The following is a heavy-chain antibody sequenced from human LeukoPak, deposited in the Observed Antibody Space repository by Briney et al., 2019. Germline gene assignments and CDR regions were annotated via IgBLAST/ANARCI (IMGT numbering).Heavy chain of an antibody. CDR1: GGSISSGDYY. CDR3: ARGPHYYYDSSGQDNWFDP. D-gene: IGHD3-22*01. V-gene: IGHV4-30-4*01. J-gene: IGHJ5*02. Sequence: PSQTLSLTCTVSGGSISSGDYYWSWIRQPPGKGLEWIGYIYYSGSTYYNPSLKSRVTISVDTSKNQFSLKLSPVTAADTAVYYCARGPHYYYDSSGQDNWFDPWGQGTLVTVSS. CDR2: IYYSGST.